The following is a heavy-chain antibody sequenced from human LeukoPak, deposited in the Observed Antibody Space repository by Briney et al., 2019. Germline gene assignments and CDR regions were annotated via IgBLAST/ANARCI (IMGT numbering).Heavy chain of an antibody. CDR3: TTDDYGDYVRDY. V-gene: IGHV3-15*01. CDR1: GFTFSNAW. J-gene: IGHJ4*02. D-gene: IGHD4-17*01. CDR2: IKSKTDGGTT. Sequence: GGSLRLSCAASGFTFSNAWMSGVRQAPGKGLEWVGRIKSKTDGGTTDYAAPVKGRFTISRDDSKNTLYLQTNSLKTEDTAVYYCTTDDYGDYVRDYWGQGTLVTVSS.